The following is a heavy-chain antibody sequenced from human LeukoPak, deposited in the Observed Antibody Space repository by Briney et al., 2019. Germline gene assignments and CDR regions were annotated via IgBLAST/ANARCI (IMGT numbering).Heavy chain of an antibody. CDR1: GYTLTGYY. J-gene: IGHJ6*03. CDR3: ARARTFSSSWYFYYVDV. V-gene: IGHV1-2*02. CDR2: INPNSGGT. Sequence: ASVKVSCKASGYTLTGYYMHWVRQAPGQGLEWMGWINPNSGGTNYAQKFQGRVTMTRDTSISTAYMELSRLRSDDTAVYYCARARTFSSSWYFYYVDVWGKGTTVTVSS. D-gene: IGHD6-13*01.